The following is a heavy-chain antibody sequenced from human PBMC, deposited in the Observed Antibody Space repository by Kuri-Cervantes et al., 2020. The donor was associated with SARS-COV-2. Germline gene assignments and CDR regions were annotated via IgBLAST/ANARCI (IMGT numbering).Heavy chain of an antibody. J-gene: IGHJ4*02. Sequence: SVKVSCKASGGTFSSYAISWVRQAPGQGREWMGRIIPILGIATYAQKFQGRVTITANKSTSTAYMEHSSLRSEDTAVYYCSSSRGENLDYLGQGTLVTVSS. CDR3: SSSRGENLDY. D-gene: IGHD3-10*01. CDR1: GGTFSSYA. V-gene: IGHV1-69*04. CDR2: IIPILGIA.